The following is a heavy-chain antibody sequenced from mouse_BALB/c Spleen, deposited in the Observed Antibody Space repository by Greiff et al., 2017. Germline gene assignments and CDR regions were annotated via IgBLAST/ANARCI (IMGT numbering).Heavy chain of an antibody. Sequence: VKLMESGPGLVAPSQSLSITCTVSGFSLTSYGVHWVRQPPGKGLEWLGVIWAGGSTNYNSALISRLSISKDNSKSQVFLKMNSLQTDDTAMYYCARDSDYSWFAYWGQGTLVTVSA. CDR1: GFSLTSYG. CDR3: ARDSDYSWFAY. D-gene: IGHD1-1*01. V-gene: IGHV2-9*02. J-gene: IGHJ3*01. CDR2: IWAGGST.